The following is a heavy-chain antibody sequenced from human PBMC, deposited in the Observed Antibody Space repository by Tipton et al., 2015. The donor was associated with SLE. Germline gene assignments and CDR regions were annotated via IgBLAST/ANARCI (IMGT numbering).Heavy chain of an antibody. CDR1: GGSISSGGYY. D-gene: IGHD1-26*01. Sequence: TLSLTCTVSGGSISSGGYYWSWIRQHPGKGLEWIGYIYHSGSTNYNPSLKSRVTISVDTSKNPFSLKLSPVTAADTAVYYCARGLPATSWFDPWGQGTLVTVSS. V-gene: IGHV4-31*03. CDR3: ARGLPATSWFDP. J-gene: IGHJ5*02. CDR2: IYHSGST.